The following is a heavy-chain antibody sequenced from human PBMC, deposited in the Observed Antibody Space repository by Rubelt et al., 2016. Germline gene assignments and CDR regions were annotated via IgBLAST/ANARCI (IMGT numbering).Heavy chain of an antibody. Sequence: GGGLVQPGGSLRLSCAASGFTFSSYAMSWVRQAPGKGLEWVSAISGSGGSTYYADSVKGRFTISRDNSKNPLYLQMNSLRAEDTAVYYCARPDLWSGYYFFDYWGQGTLVTVSS. CDR2: ISGSGGST. J-gene: IGHJ4*02. CDR3: ARPDLWSGYYFFDY. D-gene: IGHD3-3*01. CDR1: GFTFSSYA. V-gene: IGHV3-23*01.